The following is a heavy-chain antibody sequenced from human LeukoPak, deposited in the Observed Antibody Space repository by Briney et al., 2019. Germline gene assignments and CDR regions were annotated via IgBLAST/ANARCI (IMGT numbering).Heavy chain of an antibody. CDR3: AKRGVVIRVILVGFHKEAYYFDS. V-gene: IGHV3-23*01. J-gene: IGHJ4*02. D-gene: IGHD3-22*01. CDR1: EITLSNYG. CDR2: ISDSGGST. Sequence: GESLKISCAVSEITLSNYGMNWVRQPPGKGLEWVAGISDSGGSTKYADSVKGRFTISRDNAKNTLFLQMNSLRAEDTAVYFCAKRGVVIRVILVGFHKEAYYFDSWGQGALVTVSS.